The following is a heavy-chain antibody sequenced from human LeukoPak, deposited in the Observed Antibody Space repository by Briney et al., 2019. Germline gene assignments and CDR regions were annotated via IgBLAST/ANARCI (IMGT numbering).Heavy chain of an antibody. CDR1: GFTFSSYA. CDR2: ISYDGSNK. D-gene: IGHD1-1*01. CDR3: ARVRQNWNDAFDI. V-gene: IGHV3-30*01. J-gene: IGHJ3*02. Sequence: GGSLRLSCAASGFTFSSYAMHWVRQAPGKGLEWVAAISYDGSNKYYADSVKGRFTISRDNSKNTLYLQMNSLRAEDTAVYYCARVRQNWNDAFDIWGQGTMVTVSS.